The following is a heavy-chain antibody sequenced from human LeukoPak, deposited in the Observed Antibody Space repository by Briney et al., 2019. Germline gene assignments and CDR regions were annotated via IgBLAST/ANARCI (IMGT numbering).Heavy chain of an antibody. J-gene: IGHJ4*02. CDR1: GGSLRSSSYY. D-gene: IGHD1-20*01. Sequence: SETLSLTCTVSGGSLRSSSYYWGWLRQHPGKGVEWLGSIYYSGSTYSTPSLKSRVTISVDTSKNQFSLKLSSVTAADTAVYYCARRGITGTIGYVDYWGQGTLVTVSS. CDR2: IYYSGST. V-gene: IGHV4-39*01. CDR3: ARRGITGTIGYVDY.